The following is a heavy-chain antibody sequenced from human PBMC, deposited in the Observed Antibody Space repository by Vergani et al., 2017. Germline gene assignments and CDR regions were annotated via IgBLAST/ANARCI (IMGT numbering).Heavy chain of an antibody. J-gene: IGHJ4*02. CDR1: GGSISSYY. D-gene: IGHD5-12*01. CDR3: ARGYSR. V-gene: IGHV4-59*12. CDR2: IYYSGST. Sequence: QVQLQESGPGLVKPSETLSLTCTVSGGSISSYYWSWIRQPPGKGLEWIGYIYYSGSTYYNPSLKSRVTISVDTSKNQFSLKLSSVTAADTAVYYCARGYSRWGQGTLVTVSS.